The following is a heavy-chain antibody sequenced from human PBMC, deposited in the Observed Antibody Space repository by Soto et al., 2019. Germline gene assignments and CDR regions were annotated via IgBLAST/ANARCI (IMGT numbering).Heavy chain of an antibody. Sequence: ASVKVSCKVSGYTLTELSMHWVRQAPGKGLEWMGGFDPEDGETIYAQKFQGRVTMTEDTSTDTAYMELSSLRSEDTAVYYCATLPAAWGQTTNDYWGQGTLVTVSS. CDR1: GYTLTELS. J-gene: IGHJ4*02. CDR3: ATLPAAWGQTTNDY. V-gene: IGHV1-24*01. D-gene: IGHD6-25*01. CDR2: FDPEDGET.